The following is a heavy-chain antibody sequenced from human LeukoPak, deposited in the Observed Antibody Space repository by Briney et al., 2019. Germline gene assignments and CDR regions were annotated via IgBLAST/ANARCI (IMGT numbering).Heavy chain of an antibody. CDR2: IYSGGST. CDR1: GFTVSSNY. D-gene: IGHD2-15*01. CDR3: AREGGYCSGGSCYPAGYFDY. J-gene: IGHJ4*02. V-gene: IGHV3-53*01. Sequence: GGSLRLSCAASGFTVSSNYMSWVRQAPGKGLEWVSVIYSGGSTYYADSVKGRFTISRDNSKNTLYLQMNSLRAEDTAVYYCAREGGYCSGGSCYPAGYFDYWGQGTLVTVSS.